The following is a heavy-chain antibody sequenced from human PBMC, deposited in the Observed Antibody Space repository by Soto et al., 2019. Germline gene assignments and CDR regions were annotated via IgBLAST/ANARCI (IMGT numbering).Heavy chain of an antibody. J-gene: IGHJ4*02. D-gene: IGHD6-19*01. V-gene: IGHV1-2*04. Sequence: QVQLVQSGAEVKKPGASVKVSCKASGYTFTGYYMHWVRQAPGQGFEWMGWINPNSGGTNYAQKFQGWVTMTRDTSISTAYMELSRLRSDDTAVYYCARDRIAVAGYYFDYWGQGTLDTVSS. CDR3: ARDRIAVAGYYFDY. CDR1: GYTFTGYY. CDR2: INPNSGGT.